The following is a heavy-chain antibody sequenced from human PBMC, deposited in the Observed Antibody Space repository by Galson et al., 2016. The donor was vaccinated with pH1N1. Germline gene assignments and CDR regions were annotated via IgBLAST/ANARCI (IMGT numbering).Heavy chain of an antibody. D-gene: IGHD3-3*01. J-gene: IGHJ3*02. Sequence: SLRLSCAASGFTFSSYAMTWVRQAPGKGLEWVSTISGSGDSTYYTDSVKGRFTIPRDNSKSTLYLQMNSLRAEDTAVYYCARALFLYDFWRDYQDVFDIWGQGTMVTVSS. CDR1: GFTFSSYA. CDR2: ISGSGDST. CDR3: ARALFLYDFWRDYQDVFDI. V-gene: IGHV3-23*01.